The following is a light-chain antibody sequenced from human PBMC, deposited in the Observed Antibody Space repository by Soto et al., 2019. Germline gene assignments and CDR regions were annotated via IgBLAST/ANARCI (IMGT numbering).Light chain of an antibody. J-gene: IGKJ1*01. CDR3: QQRSNWPGT. CDR1: QSVSSH. V-gene: IGKV3-11*01. CDR2: DAS. Sequence: EIVLTQSPATLSLSPGERATLSCRASQSVSSHLAWYQQKPGQAPRLLIYDASNRATGIPARFSGSGSGTDFTHTISSLEPEDFAVYYCQQRSNWPGTFGQGTKVEIK.